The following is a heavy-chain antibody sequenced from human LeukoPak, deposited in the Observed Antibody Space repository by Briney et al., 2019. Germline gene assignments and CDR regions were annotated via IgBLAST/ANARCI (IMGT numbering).Heavy chain of an antibody. V-gene: IGHV1-8*01. CDR2: MNPNSGNT. Sequence: ASVKVSCKASGYTFTSYDINWVRQATGQGLEWMGWMNPNSGNTGYAQKFQGRVTMTRNTSISTAYMELSSLRSEDTAVYYCARENLEYYGSGSYPFDPWGQGTLVTVSS. D-gene: IGHD3-10*01. J-gene: IGHJ5*02. CDR1: GYTFTSYD. CDR3: ARENLEYYGSGSYPFDP.